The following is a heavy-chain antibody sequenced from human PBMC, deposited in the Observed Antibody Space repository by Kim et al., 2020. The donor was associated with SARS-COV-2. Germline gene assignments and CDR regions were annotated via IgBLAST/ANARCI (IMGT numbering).Heavy chain of an antibody. J-gene: IGHJ4*02. CDR1: GGSISSSSYY. CDR3: ARLSSFMITFGGVIVPSSYYFDY. D-gene: IGHD3-16*02. CDR2: IYYSGST. Sequence: SETLSLTCTVSGGSISSSSYYWGWIRQPPGKGLEWIGSIYYSGSTYYNPSLNSRVTISVDTYKNQFSLKLSSVTAADTAVYYCARLSSFMITFGGVIVPSSYYFDYWGQGTLVTVSS. V-gene: IGHV4-39*01.